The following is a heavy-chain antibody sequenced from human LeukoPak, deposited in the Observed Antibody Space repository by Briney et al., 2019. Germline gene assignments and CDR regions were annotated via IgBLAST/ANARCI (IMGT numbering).Heavy chain of an antibody. D-gene: IGHD5-24*01. CDR3: ARGGSNDAFDI. CDR1: GFTFSSYG. V-gene: IGHV3-30*19. CDR2: ISYDGSNK. J-gene: IGHJ3*02. Sequence: PGGSLRLSCAASGFTFSSYGMHWVRQAPGKGLEWVAVISYDGSNKYYADSVKGRFTISRDNSKNTLYLQMNSLRAEDTAVYYCARGGSNDAFDIWGQGTMVTVSS.